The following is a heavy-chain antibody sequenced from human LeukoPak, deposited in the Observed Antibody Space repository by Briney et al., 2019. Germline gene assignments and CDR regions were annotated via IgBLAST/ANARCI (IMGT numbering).Heavy chain of an antibody. CDR3: ARDIVVVVAATSYFDY. CDR1: GFSFRTYW. Sequence: PGGSLRLSCAASGFSFRTYWMHWVRQAPGKGLVWVSRIYSDGSTTSYADSVKGRFTISRDNAKNSLYLQMNSLRAEDTAVYYCARDIVVVVAATSYFDYWGQGTLVTVSS. J-gene: IGHJ4*02. V-gene: IGHV3-74*01. CDR2: IYSDGSTT. D-gene: IGHD2-15*01.